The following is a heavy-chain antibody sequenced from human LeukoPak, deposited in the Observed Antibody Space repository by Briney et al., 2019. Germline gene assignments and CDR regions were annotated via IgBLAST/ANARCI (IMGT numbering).Heavy chain of an antibody. D-gene: IGHD6-6*01. V-gene: IGHV3-11*06. Sequence: GGSLRLSCAASGFTFSDYYMSWIRQAPGRGLEWVSSISSGSSYIYYADSVKGRFTISRDNAKKSLYLQMNSLRAEDTAVYYCARDADSSSSVTLIDYWGQGTLVTVSS. CDR1: GFTFSDYY. CDR2: ISSGSSYI. J-gene: IGHJ4*02. CDR3: ARDADSSSSVTLIDY.